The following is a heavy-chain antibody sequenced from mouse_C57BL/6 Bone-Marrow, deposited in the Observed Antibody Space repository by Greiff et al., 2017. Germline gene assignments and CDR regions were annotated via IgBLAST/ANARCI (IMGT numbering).Heavy chain of an antibody. V-gene: IGHV5-9-1*02. D-gene: IGHD3-1*01. CDR1: GFTFSSYA. J-gene: IGHJ3*01. CDR3: TSGPAVRAWFAY. Sequence: EVSLVESGEGLVKPGGSLKLSCAASGFTFSSYAMSWVRQTPEKKLEWVAYISSGGDYIDYADTVKGRFTISRDDARNTLYQHMSSLKSEDTAMYYCTSGPAVRAWFAYWGQGTLVTVSA. CDR2: ISSGGDYI.